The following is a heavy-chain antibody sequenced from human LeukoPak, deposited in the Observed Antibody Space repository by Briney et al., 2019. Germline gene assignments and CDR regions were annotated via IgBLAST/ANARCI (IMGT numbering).Heavy chain of an antibody. CDR3: ARGGPYVWGSYGY. V-gene: IGHV4-59*08. CDR1: GGAISGYY. D-gene: IGHD3-16*01. Sequence: PSETLSLTCTVSGGAISGYYWSWIRQPPGKGLEWIGYIYYSGSTNYNPSLKSRVTISVDTSKNQFSLKLSSVTAADTAVYYCARGGPYVWGSYGYWGQGTLVTVSS. CDR2: IYYSGST. J-gene: IGHJ4*02.